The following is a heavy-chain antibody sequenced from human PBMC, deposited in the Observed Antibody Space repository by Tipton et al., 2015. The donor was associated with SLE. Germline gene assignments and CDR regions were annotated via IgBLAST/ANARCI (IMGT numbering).Heavy chain of an antibody. CDR2: IRFDGANK. V-gene: IGHV3-30*02. CDR3: TTNTVEDGAFDI. J-gene: IGHJ3*02. D-gene: IGHD4-23*01. Sequence: SLRLSCAASGFTFSSYGMHWVRQAPGKGLEWVAFIRFDGANKYYADSVKGRFTISRDNSKNTLYLQMNSLRAEDTAVYYCTTNTVEDGAFDIWGQGTLVTVSS. CDR1: GFTFSSYG.